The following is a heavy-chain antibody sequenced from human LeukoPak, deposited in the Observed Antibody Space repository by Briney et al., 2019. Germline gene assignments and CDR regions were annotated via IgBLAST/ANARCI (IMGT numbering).Heavy chain of an antibody. CDR3: ARDLGGIYFDY. CDR1: DASISGYY. Sequence: PSETLSLTRTVSDASISGYYWSWIRQPPGKGLEWIGSIHFSGSTNYNPSLRSRVTISVDTSKNQLSLKLSSVTAADTAVYYCARDLGGIYFDYWGQETLVTVSS. V-gene: IGHV4-59*01. J-gene: IGHJ4*02. CDR2: IHFSGST. D-gene: IGHD1-26*01.